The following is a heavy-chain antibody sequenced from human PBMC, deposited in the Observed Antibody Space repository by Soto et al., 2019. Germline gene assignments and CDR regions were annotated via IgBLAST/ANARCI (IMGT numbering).Heavy chain of an antibody. V-gene: IGHV6-1*01. D-gene: IGHD6-13*01. CDR3: ARDAKYSSSWYDYYYGMDV. CDR2: TYYRSKWYN. CDR1: GGSVSSNSAA. J-gene: IGHJ6*02. Sequence: PSQTLSLTCAISGGSVSSNSAAWNWIRQSPSRGLEWLGRTYYRSKWYNDYAVSVKSRITINPDTSKNQFSLQLNSVTPEDTAVYYCARDAKYSSSWYDYYYGMDVWGQGTTVTVSS.